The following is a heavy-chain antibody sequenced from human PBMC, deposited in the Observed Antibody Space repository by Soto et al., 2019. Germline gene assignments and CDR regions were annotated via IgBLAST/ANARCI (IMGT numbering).Heavy chain of an antibody. CDR2: ISGSGGST. CDR3: AKRSTSYYYDSSGYSDAFDI. V-gene: IGHV3-23*01. CDR1: EFTFSSYA. Sequence: EVQLLESGGGLVQPGGSLRLSCAASEFTFSSYAMSWVRQAPGKGLEWVSAISGSGGSTYYADSVKGRFTISRDNSKNTLYLQMNSLRAEDTAVYYCAKRSTSYYYDSSGYSDAFDIWGQGTMVTVSS. J-gene: IGHJ3*02. D-gene: IGHD3-22*01.